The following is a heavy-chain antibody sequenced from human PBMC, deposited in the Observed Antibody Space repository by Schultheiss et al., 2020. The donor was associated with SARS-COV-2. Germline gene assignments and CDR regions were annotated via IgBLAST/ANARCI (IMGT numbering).Heavy chain of an antibody. CDR2: ISGSGGST. CDR1: GFTFSSYA. CDR3: AKDTLAAAGPEDY. Sequence: GESLKISCAASGFTFSSYAMSWVRQAPGKGLGWVSAISGSGGSTYYADSVKGRFTISRDNSKNTLYLQMNSLRAEDTAVYYCAKDTLAAAGPEDYWGQGTLVTVSS. J-gene: IGHJ4*02. V-gene: IGHV3-23*01. D-gene: IGHD6-13*01.